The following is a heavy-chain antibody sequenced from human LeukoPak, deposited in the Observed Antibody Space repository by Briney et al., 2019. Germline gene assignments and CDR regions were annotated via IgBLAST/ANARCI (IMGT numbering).Heavy chain of an antibody. CDR2: INRSGST. CDR1: GGSLSGYY. J-gene: IGHJ6*03. D-gene: IGHD5-12*01. CDR3: ARLMYSGYEGLDYYFNYIDV. Sequence: ASETLSLTCGVYGGSLSGYYWSWIRQPPGKGLEWIGEINRSGSTNYNPSLKSRVTMSVDTSKNQFSLNLSSVTAADTAVYYCARLMYSGYEGLDYYFNYIDVWGKGTTVTISS. V-gene: IGHV4-34*01.